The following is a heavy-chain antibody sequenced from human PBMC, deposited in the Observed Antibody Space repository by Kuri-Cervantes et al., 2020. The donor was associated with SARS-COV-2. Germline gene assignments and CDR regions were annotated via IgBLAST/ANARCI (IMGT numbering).Heavy chain of an antibody. V-gene: IGHV4-59*01. CDR3: AGEQWLGPFDY. CDR1: GGSISSYY. D-gene: IGHD6-19*01. CDR2: IYYSGST. Sequence: SETLSLTCTVSGGSISSYYWSWIRQPPGKGLEWIGYIYYSGSTNYNPSLKSRVTISVDTSKNQFPLNLSSVTAADTAVYYCAGEQWLGPFDYLGQGTLVTVSS. J-gene: IGHJ4*02.